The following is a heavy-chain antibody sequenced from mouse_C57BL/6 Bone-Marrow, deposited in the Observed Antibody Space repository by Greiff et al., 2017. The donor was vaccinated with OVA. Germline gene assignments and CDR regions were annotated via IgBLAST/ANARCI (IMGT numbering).Heavy chain of an antibody. J-gene: IGHJ3*01. V-gene: IGHV1-62-2*01. CDR3: ARHEGGPHYDYDGPWFAY. CDR2: FYPGSGSI. CDR1: GYTFTEYT. Sequence: VKLQQSGAELVKPGASVKLSCKASGYTFTEYTIHWVKQRSGQGLEWIGWFYPGSGSIKYNEKFKDKATLTADKSSSTVYMELSRLTSENSAVYFCARHEGGPHYDYDGPWFAYWGQGTLVTVSA. D-gene: IGHD2-4*01.